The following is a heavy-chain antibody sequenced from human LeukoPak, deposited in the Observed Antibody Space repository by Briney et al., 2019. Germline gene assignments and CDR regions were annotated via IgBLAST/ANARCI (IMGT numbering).Heavy chain of an antibody. Sequence: ASVKVSCKASGGTFSSYAISWVRQAPGQGLEWMGWINPNSGGTNYAQKFQGRVTMTRDTSISTAYMELSRLRSDDTAVYYCARDLGGWFGELLYPHYFDYWGQGTLVTVSS. CDR2: INPNSGGT. J-gene: IGHJ4*02. CDR1: GGTFSSYA. CDR3: ARDLGGWFGELLYPHYFDY. V-gene: IGHV1-2*02. D-gene: IGHD3-10*01.